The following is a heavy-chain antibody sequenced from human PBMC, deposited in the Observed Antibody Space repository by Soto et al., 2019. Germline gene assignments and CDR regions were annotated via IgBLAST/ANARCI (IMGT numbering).Heavy chain of an antibody. V-gene: IGHV3-48*01. J-gene: IGHJ4*02. D-gene: IGHD2-2*01. CDR1: GFTFSSYS. CDR2: ISSSSSTI. CDR3: ARDYSCYGPFDY. Sequence: EVQLVESGGGLVQPGGSLRLSCAASGFTFSSYSMNWVRQAPGKGLEWVSYISSSSSTIYYADSVKGRFTMSRNNAKNSLYLQMNSLRAEDTAVCYCARDYSCYGPFDYWGQGTLVTVSS.